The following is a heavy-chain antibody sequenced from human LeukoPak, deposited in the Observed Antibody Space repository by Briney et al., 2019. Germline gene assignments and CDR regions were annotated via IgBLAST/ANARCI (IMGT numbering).Heavy chain of an antibody. Sequence: GGSLRLSCAASGFTFNNYAMSWVRQAPGKGLEWVAVISYDGSNKYYADSVKGRFTISRDNSKNTLYLQMNSLRAEDTAVYYCARDEGTGGLDYWGQGTLVTVSS. V-gene: IGHV3-30-3*01. CDR2: ISYDGSNK. CDR3: ARDEGTGGLDY. CDR1: GFTFNNYA. D-gene: IGHD1-1*01. J-gene: IGHJ4*02.